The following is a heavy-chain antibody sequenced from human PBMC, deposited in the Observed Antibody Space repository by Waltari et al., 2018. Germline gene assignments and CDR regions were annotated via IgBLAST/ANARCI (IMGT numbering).Heavy chain of an antibody. CDR3: AAAPGELEWYNYFDY. Sequence: EVQLVESGGGLVKPGGSLRLSCAASGFTFSSYSMNWVRQAPGKGLWWVSSISSSSSYIYYADSVKGRFTISRDNAKNSLYLQMNSLRAEDTSVYYCAAAPGELEWYNYFDYWGQGTLVTVSS. J-gene: IGHJ4*02. V-gene: IGHV3-21*01. CDR2: ISSSSSYI. CDR1: GFTFSSYS. D-gene: IGHD3-3*01.